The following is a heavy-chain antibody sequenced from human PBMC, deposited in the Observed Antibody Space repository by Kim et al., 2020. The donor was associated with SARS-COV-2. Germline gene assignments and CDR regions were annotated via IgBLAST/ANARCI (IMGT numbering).Heavy chain of an antibody. J-gene: IGHJ2*01. CDR1: GFTVSSNY. V-gene: IGHV3-53*04. CDR3: ARVRTGYSSGWLYWYFDL. D-gene: IGHD6-19*01. CDR2: IYSGGST. Sequence: GGSLRLSCAASGFTVSSNYMSWVRLAPGKGLEWVSVIYSGGSTYYADSVKGRFTISRHNSKNTLYLQMNSLRAEDTAVYYCARVRTGYSSGWLYWYFDLWGRGTLVTVSS.